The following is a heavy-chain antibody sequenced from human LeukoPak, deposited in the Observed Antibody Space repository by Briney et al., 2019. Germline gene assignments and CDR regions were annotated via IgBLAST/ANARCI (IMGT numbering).Heavy chain of an antibody. CDR2: ISGSGGST. CDR1: GFTFSSYA. V-gene: IGHV3-23*01. Sequence: GGSLRLSCAASGFTFSSYAMSWVRQAPGKGLEWVSAISGSGGSTYYADSVKGRFTISRGNSKNTLYLQMNSLRAEDTAVYYCATDIVLVPTANTGFDYWGQGTLVTVSS. J-gene: IGHJ4*02. CDR3: ATDIVLVPTANTGFDY. D-gene: IGHD2-2*01.